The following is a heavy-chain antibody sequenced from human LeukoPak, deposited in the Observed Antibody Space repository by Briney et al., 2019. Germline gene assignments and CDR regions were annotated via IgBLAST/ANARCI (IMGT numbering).Heavy chain of an antibody. J-gene: IGHJ5*02. D-gene: IGHD3-16*01. Sequence: SETLSLTCTVSGGSISSGGYYWSWIRQHPGKGLEWIGYIYYSGSTYYNPSLKSRVTISVDTSKNQFSLKLSSVTAADTAVYYCARDLGPQMGDQLEDWFDPWGQGTLVTVSS. CDR3: ARDLGPQMGDQLEDWFDP. CDR1: GGSISSGGYY. CDR2: IYYSGST. V-gene: IGHV4-61*08.